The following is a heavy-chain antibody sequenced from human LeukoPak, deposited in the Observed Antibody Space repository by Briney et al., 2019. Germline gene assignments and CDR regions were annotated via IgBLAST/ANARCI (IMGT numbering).Heavy chain of an antibody. V-gene: IGHV4-39*07. CDR1: GGSISSDTYY. Sequence: SETLSLTCTVSGGSISSDTYYWGWIRQPPGRGLEWIGSIYYSGNTYYNPSLKSRVTISVDTSKNQFSLKLSSVTAADTAVYYCARDLTYYYDSSGFGLGAFDIWGQGTMVTVSS. CDR2: IYYSGNT. CDR3: ARDLTYYYDSSGFGLGAFDI. J-gene: IGHJ3*02. D-gene: IGHD3-22*01.